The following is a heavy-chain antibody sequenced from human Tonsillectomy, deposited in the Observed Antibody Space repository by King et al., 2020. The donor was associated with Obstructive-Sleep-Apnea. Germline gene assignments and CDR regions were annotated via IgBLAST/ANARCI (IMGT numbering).Heavy chain of an antibody. CDR2: IYYSGST. J-gene: IGHJ4*02. V-gene: IGHV4-59*08. CDR1: GGSISPYY. CDR3: ARRRGYYYDSLDY. D-gene: IGHD3-22*01. Sequence: QLQESGPGLVKPSETLSLTCTVSGGSISPYYWSWIRQPPGKGLEWIGYIYYSGSTTYHPSLKSRVTMSVDTSKNQFSLKLRSVTAADTAVYYCARRRGYYYDSLDYWGQGTLVTVSS.